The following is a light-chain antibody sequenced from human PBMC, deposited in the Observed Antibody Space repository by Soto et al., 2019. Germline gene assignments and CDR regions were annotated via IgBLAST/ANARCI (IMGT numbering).Light chain of an antibody. CDR3: SSYSSSTAVE. Sequence: QSALTQPASVSGSPGQSITISCTGTSSDVGGYNYVSWYQQHPGKAPKLMIYDVTKRPSGVSNRFSGSKSGITASLTISGLQADDEADYYCSSYSSSTAVEFGGGTKL. V-gene: IGLV2-14*01. J-gene: IGLJ2*01. CDR2: DVT. CDR1: SSDVGGYNY.